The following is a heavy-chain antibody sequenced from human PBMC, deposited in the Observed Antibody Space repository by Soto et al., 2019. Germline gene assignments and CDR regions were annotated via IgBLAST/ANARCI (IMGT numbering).Heavy chain of an antibody. D-gene: IGHD3-22*01. J-gene: IGHJ4*02. V-gene: IGHV3-15*01. CDR1: GFTFSSYA. CDR2: IKSKTDGGTT. CDR3: TTGYYYDSSGYSACFDY. Sequence: PGGSLRLSCAASGFTFSSYAMSWVRQAPGKGLEWVSAIKSKTDGGTTDYAAPVKGRFTISRDDSKNTLYLQMNSLKTEDTAVYYCTTGYYYDSSGYSACFDYWGQGTLVTVSS.